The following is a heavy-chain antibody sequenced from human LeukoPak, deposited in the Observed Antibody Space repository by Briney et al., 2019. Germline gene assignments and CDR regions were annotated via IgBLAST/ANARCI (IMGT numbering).Heavy chain of an antibody. Sequence: GGSLRLSCAASGFTFSSYAMSWVSQAPGKGLEWVSAISGSGGSTYYADSVKGRFTISRDNSKNTLYLQMNSLRAEDTAVYYCAECIAVEEGIDVWGQGTTVTVFS. J-gene: IGHJ6*02. V-gene: IGHV3-23*01. CDR1: GFTFSSYA. D-gene: IGHD6-19*01. CDR2: ISGSGGST. CDR3: AECIAVEEGIDV.